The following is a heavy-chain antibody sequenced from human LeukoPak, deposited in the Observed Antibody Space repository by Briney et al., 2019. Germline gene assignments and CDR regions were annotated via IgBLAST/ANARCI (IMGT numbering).Heavy chain of an antibody. Sequence: GGSLRLSCVASGFTFSTYTMDWVRQAPGKGLEHVSAISSNGGSTYYADSVNGRFTVSRDNSKSTLYLQMGSLRAEDMAVYYCARFYCSRTNCYFDYWGQGTLVTVSS. CDR3: ARFYCSRTNCYFDY. J-gene: IGHJ4*02. V-gene: IGHV3-64*02. CDR1: GFTFSTYT. CDR2: ISSNGGST. D-gene: IGHD2-2*01.